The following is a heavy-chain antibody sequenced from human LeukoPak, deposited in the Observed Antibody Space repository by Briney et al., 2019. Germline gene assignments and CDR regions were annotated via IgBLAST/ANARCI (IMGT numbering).Heavy chain of an antibody. Sequence: PGGSLRLSCAASGFTFSDYYMSWIRQAPGKGLEWVSNIGGSGSTVFYADSVKGRFTISRDNAKNSLYLQMNSLRAEDTAVYYCARNMWGPDYWGQGTLVTVSS. J-gene: IGHJ4*02. CDR2: IGGSGSTV. D-gene: IGHD7-27*01. CDR1: GFTFSDYY. CDR3: ARNMWGPDY. V-gene: IGHV3-11*01.